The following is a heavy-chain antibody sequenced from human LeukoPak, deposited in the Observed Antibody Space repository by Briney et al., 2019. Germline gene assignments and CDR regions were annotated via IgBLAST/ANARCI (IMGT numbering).Heavy chain of an antibody. CDR1: GGSISSGDYY. D-gene: IGHD4-23*01. Sequence: SQTLSLTCTVSGGSISSGDYYWSWIRQPPGKGLEWIGYIYYSGSTYYNPSLKSRVTISVDTSKNQFSLKLSSVTAADTAVYYCARRVRLGGGKDYFDYWGQGTLSPSPQ. V-gene: IGHV4-30-4*08. CDR3: ARRVRLGGGKDYFDY. CDR2: IYYSGST. J-gene: IGHJ4*02.